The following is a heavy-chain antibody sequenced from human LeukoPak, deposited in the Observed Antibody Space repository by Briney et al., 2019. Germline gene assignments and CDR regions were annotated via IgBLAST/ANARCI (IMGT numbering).Heavy chain of an antibody. V-gene: IGHV4-30-2*01. J-gene: IGHJ4*02. CDR3: ASSRWGYFDQ. D-gene: IGHD3-16*01. Sequence: SQTLSLTCAVSGGSISSGGYSWSWIRQPPGKGLEWIGYIYHSGITYYHPSLKSRVTISVDRSKHQFSLKLSSVTPAGTAVYYCASSRWGYFDQWRQGTLVSVSS. CDR2: IYHSGIT. CDR1: GGSISSGGYS.